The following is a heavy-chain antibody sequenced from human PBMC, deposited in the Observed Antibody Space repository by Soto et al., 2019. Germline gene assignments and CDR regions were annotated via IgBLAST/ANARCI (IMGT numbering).Heavy chain of an antibody. J-gene: IGHJ4*02. CDR3: SRGDTATFSFDH. CDR2: IIPIFDTT. D-gene: IGHD5-18*01. Sequence: SVKVSCKASGGTFSSYAISWVRQAPGQGLEWMGGIIPIFDTTNYAQKFQGRVTIVADESTNTAYMELTSLRSEDTAVYYCSRGDTATFSFDHWGQGSLVTAPQ. CDR1: GGTFSSYA. V-gene: IGHV1-69*13.